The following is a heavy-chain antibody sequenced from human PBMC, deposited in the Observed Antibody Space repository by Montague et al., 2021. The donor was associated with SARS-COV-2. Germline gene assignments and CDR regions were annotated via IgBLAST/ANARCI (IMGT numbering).Heavy chain of an antibody. V-gene: IGHV4-39*01. Sequence: SETLSLTCTVSGGSISSYYWTWIRQPPGKGLDWIGSIYYSGSTYYRPSLKSRVTIYVDTSKNQFSLKLSSVTAADTAVYYCARHSGRDTIFGVITIPDAFDIWGQGTTVTVSS. CDR3: ARHSGRDTIFGVITIPDAFDI. CDR2: IYYSGST. D-gene: IGHD3-3*01. CDR1: GGSISSYY. J-gene: IGHJ3*02.